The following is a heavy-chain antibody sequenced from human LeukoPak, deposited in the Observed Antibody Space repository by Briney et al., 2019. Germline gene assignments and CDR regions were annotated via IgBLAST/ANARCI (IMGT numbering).Heavy chain of an antibody. Sequence: ASVKVPCKASGYTFTSYGISWVRQAPGQGLEWMGWISAYNGNTNHAQKFQGRVTITADKSTSTAYMELSSLRSEDTAVYYCAKDQGPKGYSSGWYRWGYYYYYYMDVWGKGTTVTVSS. D-gene: IGHD6-19*01. CDR1: GYTFTSYG. V-gene: IGHV1-18*01. CDR2: ISAYNGNT. J-gene: IGHJ6*03. CDR3: AKDQGPKGYSSGWYRWGYYYYYYMDV.